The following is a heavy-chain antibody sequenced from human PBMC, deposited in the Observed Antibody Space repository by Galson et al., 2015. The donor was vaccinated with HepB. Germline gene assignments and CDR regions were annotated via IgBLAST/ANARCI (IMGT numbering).Heavy chain of an antibody. CDR3: AADLYESSGSYASDI. D-gene: IGHD3-22*01. V-gene: IGHV1-58*02. J-gene: IGHJ3*02. CDR1: GFTFTSSA. Sequence: SVRVSCTASGFTFTSSAMQWVRQARGKGLEWVGGIVFGRSNKNYAQKFQERVTITRDKSTSTAYLELNSLRAEDTAVYYCAADLYESSGSYASDIWGQGTMVTVSS. CDR2: IVFGRSNK.